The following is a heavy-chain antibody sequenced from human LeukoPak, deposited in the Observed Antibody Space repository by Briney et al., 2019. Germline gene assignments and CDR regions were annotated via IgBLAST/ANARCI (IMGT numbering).Heavy chain of an antibody. D-gene: IGHD2-15*01. Sequence: ASVKVSCKASGYTFTSYYMHWVRQAPGQGLECMGIINPSGGSTSYAQKFQGRVTMTRDTSTSTVYMELSSLRSEDTAVYYCARVRYCSGGSCIYGMDVWGQGTTVTVSS. CDR2: INPSGGST. V-gene: IGHV1-46*01. J-gene: IGHJ6*02. CDR1: GYTFTSYY. CDR3: ARVRYCSGGSCIYGMDV.